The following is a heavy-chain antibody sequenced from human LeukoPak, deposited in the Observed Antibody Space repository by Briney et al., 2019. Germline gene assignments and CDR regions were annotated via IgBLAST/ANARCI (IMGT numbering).Heavy chain of an antibody. Sequence: PGGSLRLSCAASGFTFSSYSMNWVRQAPGKGLEWVSYISSSSSTIYYADSVKGRFTISRDNAKNSLYLQMNSLRAEDTAVYYCARDHRGYEDAFDIWGQGTMVTVSS. D-gene: IGHD5-12*01. CDR3: ARDHRGYEDAFDI. V-gene: IGHV3-48*01. CDR2: ISSSSSTI. J-gene: IGHJ3*02. CDR1: GFTFSSYS.